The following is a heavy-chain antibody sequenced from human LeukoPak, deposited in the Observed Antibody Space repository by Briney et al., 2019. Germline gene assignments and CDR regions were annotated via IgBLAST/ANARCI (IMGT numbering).Heavy chain of an antibody. CDR2: INHSGST. V-gene: IGHV4-34*01. CDR1: GGSFSGYY. CDR3: ARGGELTVTTFDY. J-gene: IGHJ4*02. Sequence: SETLSLTCAVYGGSFSGYYWSWIRQPPGKGLEWIGEINHSGSTNYNPSLRSRVTISVDTSKNQFSLKLSSVTAADTAVYYCARGGELTVTTFDYWGQGTLVTVSS. D-gene: IGHD4-17*01.